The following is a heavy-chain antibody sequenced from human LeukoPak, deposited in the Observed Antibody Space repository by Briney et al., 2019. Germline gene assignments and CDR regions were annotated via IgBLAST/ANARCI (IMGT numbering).Heavy chain of an antibody. D-gene: IGHD3-3*01. V-gene: IGHV1-18*01. Sequence: ASVKVSCKASGYTFTSYGISWVRQAPGQGLEWMGWISAYNGNTNYAQKLQGRVTMTTDTSTSTAYMELRSLGSDDTAVYYCARDVAIFGVAIRGKAFDIWGQGTMVTVSS. CDR3: ARDVAIFGVAIRGKAFDI. J-gene: IGHJ3*02. CDR1: GYTFTSYG. CDR2: ISAYNGNT.